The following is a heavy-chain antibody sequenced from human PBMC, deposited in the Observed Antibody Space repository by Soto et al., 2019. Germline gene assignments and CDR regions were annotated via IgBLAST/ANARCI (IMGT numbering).Heavy chain of an antibody. CDR1: GGSISSSSNH. D-gene: IGHD4-17*01. CDR2: IYYIENT. V-gene: IGHV4-39*01. Sequence: QLQLQESGPGLVKPSETLSLTCTVSGGSISSSSNHWGWIRQPPGKGLEWIGNIYYIENTYYNPSLKSRFTISVDTSKNQFSLRLTSVTAAYTAVYYCATHPPYGPLDHWGQGTLVTVSS. CDR3: ATHPPYGPLDH. J-gene: IGHJ4*02.